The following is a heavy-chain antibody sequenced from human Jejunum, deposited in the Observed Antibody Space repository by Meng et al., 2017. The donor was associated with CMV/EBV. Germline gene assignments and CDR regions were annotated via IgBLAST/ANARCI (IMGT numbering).Heavy chain of an antibody. CDR2: MYYSGRT. V-gene: IGHV4-30-4*01. J-gene: IGHJ4*02. CDR3: ARGLDCSDYTCNSKNVDFDS. CDR1: GNSY. D-gene: IGHD2-15*01. Sequence: GNSYWTWIRQSPGKALEWIASMYYSGRTDYDPSLKSRLTISGDRSKNHLSLSLTSVTAADTAVYFCARGLDCSDYTCNSKNVDFDSWGQGVLVTVSS.